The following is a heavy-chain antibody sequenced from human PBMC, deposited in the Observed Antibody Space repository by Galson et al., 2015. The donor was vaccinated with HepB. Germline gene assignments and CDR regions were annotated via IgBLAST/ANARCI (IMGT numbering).Heavy chain of an antibody. CDR2: ISYDGSNE. CDR3: VRGGYNDKRPEGFDY. Sequence: SLRLSCAASGFTFSRYAMHWVRQAPGKGLEWVAIISYDGSNENYADSVKGRFTISRDNSKNTVSLQMSSLRLEDTAVYFCVRGGYNDKRPEGFDYWGQGTLVTVSS. V-gene: IGHV3-30*03. CDR1: GFTFSRYA. J-gene: IGHJ4*02. D-gene: IGHD3-22*01.